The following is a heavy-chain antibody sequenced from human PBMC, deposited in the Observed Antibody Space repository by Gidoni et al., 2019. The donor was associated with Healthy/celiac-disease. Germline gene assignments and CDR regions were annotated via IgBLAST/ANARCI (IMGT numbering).Heavy chain of an antibody. V-gene: IGHV3-30*18. Sequence: QVQLVESGAGVVLPGRSLRLSCAASGFTFRSYGMHLVRQAPAKGLEGVAVISYDGSNKYYADSVKGRFTISRDNSKNTLYLQMNSLRAEDTAVYYCAKDSFLGITMVRGVSYFDYWGQGTLVTVSS. J-gene: IGHJ4*02. CDR1: GFTFRSYG. CDR2: ISYDGSNK. D-gene: IGHD3-10*01. CDR3: AKDSFLGITMVRGVSYFDY.